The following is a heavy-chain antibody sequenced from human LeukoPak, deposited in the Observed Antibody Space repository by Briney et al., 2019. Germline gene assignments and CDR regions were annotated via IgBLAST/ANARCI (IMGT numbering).Heavy chain of an antibody. D-gene: IGHD5-18*01. CDR2: FYYSGST. CDR1: GGSIRSSSYY. V-gene: IGHV4-39*02. Sequence: SETLSVTCTVSGGSIRSSSYYWGWIRQPPGKGPEWIGSFYYSGSTYYNPSLKSRVTISVDTSKNHFSLTLSSVTAADTAVYYCAILTALAPLYYFDTWGQGTLVTVSS. J-gene: IGHJ4*02. CDR3: AILTALAPLYYFDT.